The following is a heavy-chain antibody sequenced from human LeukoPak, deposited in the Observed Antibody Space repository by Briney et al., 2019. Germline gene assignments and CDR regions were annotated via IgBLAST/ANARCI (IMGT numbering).Heavy chain of an antibody. CDR1: GGSISTSTYY. V-gene: IGHV4-39*07. J-gene: IGHJ4*02. Sequence: SETLSLTCTVSGGSISTSTYYWGWIRQPPGKGLEWIGSIYYDGSTYYNPSLKSRVTISVDTSKNQFSLKLSSVTAADTAVYYCARARPEGAYGGGYYFDYWGQGTLVTVSS. CDR3: ARARPEGAYGGGYYFDY. D-gene: IGHD3-16*01. CDR2: IYYDGST.